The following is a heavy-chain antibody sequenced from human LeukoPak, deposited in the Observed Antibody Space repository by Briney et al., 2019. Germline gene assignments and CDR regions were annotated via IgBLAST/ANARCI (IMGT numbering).Heavy chain of an antibody. V-gene: IGHV4-30-2*01. J-gene: IGHJ4*02. CDR1: GGSISSGGYS. CDR3: ARVRSGYYLFDY. CDR2: IYHSGST. D-gene: IGHD3-22*01. Sequence: SQTLSLTCAVSGGSISSGGYSWSWVRQPPGKGLEWIGYIYHSGSTYYNPSLKSRVTISVDRSKNQFSLKLSSVTAADTAVYYCARVRSGYYLFDYWGQGTLVTVSS.